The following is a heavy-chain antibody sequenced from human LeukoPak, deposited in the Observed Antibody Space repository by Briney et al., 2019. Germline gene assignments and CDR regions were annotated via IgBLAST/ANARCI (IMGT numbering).Heavy chain of an antibody. J-gene: IGHJ5*02. Sequence: SQTLSLTCTVSGASISSGDYHWNWIRQPPGKGLEWIGFTHDSGSTYYNPSLKSRVSISRDMSKNQLSLMLSSVTAADTAVYYCARGFGAGNYYYGWFDPWGQGTLVSVSS. D-gene: IGHD3-10*01. CDR1: GASISSGDYH. V-gene: IGHV4-30-4*01. CDR3: ARGFGAGNYYYGWFDP. CDR2: THDSGST.